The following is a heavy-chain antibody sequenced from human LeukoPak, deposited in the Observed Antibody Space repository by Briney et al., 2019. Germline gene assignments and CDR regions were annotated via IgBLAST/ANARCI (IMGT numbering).Heavy chain of an antibody. D-gene: IGHD3-22*01. CDR2: ISYDASNK. CDR3: ARDSVDSSGYYPDY. CDR1: GFTFSTYG. V-gene: IGHV3-30*03. Sequence: PGRSLRLSCAASGFTFSTYGMHWVRQAPGKGLEWVAVISYDASNKYYADSVKGRFTISRDNSKNTVYLQMNSLRAEDTAVYYCARDSVDSSGYYPDYWGQGTLVTVSS. J-gene: IGHJ4*02.